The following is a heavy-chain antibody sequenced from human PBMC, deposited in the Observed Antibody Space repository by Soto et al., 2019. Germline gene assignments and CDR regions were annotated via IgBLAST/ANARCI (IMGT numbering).Heavy chain of an antibody. CDR2: IYFSGST. CDR1: GGSISISDDSISSSAYY. Sequence: SETLSLTCTVSGGSISISDDSISSSAYYWAWIRQPPGKGLEWIGSIYFSGSTYYSPSLKSRVTISVDTSKNQFSLRLSSVTAADTAVYYCARPRGTVAVNAFDIWGQGTMVTVSS. D-gene: IGHD6-19*01. V-gene: IGHV4-39*01. J-gene: IGHJ3*02. CDR3: ARPRGTVAVNAFDI.